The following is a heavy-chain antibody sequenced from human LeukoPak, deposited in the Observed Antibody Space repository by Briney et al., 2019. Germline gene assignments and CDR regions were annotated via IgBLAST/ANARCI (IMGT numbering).Heavy chain of an antibody. D-gene: IGHD3/OR15-3a*01. CDR3: ARDQDYYFDY. CDR2: IYYSGST. V-gene: IGHV4-59*01. J-gene: IGHJ4*02. CDR1: GGSISSYY. Sequence: SETLSLTCTVSGGSISSYYWSWIRQPPGEGLEWIGYIYYSGSTNYNPSLKSRVTISVDTSKNQFSLKLSSVTAADTAVYYCARDQDYYFDYWGQGTLVTVSS.